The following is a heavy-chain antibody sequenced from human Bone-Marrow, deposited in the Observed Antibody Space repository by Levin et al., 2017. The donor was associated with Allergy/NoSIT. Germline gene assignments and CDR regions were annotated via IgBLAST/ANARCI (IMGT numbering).Heavy chain of an antibody. CDR2: ISAYNGNT. CDR1: GYTFTSYG. Sequence: GESLKISCKASGYTFTSYGISWVRQAPGQGLEWMGWISAYNGNTNYAQKLQGRVTMTTDTSTSTAYMELRSLRSDDTAVYYCARVLGGGYNWFDPWGQGTLVTVSS. D-gene: IGHD3-16*01. J-gene: IGHJ5*02. V-gene: IGHV1-18*01. CDR3: ARVLGGGYNWFDP.